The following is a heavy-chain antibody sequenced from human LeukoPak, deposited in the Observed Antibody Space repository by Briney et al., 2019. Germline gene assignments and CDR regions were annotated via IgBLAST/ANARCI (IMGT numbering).Heavy chain of an antibody. J-gene: IGHJ4*02. Sequence: GGSLRLSCVASGFSFNNYRMTWVRQAPGKGLEWVANIKQDGSEKQYVDSVKGRFAISRDNAKKSLYLQINTLRAEDTAVYYCVKGPHIAATSYWGQGTLVTVSS. V-gene: IGHV3-7*03. CDR2: IKQDGSEK. CDR1: GFSFNNYR. D-gene: IGHD6-25*01. CDR3: VKGPHIAATSY.